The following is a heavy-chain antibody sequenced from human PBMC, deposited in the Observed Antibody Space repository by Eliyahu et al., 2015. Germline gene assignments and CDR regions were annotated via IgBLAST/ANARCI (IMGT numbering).Heavy chain of an antibody. J-gene: IGHJ4*02. CDR1: GGSISSSSYY. CDR2: SYYCGGS. D-gene: IGHD5-18*01. Sequence: QLQLQESGPGLVKPSETLSLTCTVSGGSISSSSYYWGWDPPAPGRRGGWVVGSYYCGGSSYTPSLKSRVTIPVDTSKNQFSLKLSSVTAADTAVYYCARHGPPGYSYGWALGYWGQGTLVTVSS. CDR3: ARHGPPGYSYGWALGY. V-gene: IGHV4-39*01.